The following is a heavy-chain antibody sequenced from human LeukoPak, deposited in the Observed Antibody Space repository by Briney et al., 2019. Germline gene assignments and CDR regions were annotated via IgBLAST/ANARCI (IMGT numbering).Heavy chain of an antibody. Sequence: GGSLRLSCATSGFIFSSDSMIWVRQAPGKGLEWVSSISSTGAYIYYADSLKGRFTISRDNAKNSLYLQMNSLRAEDTALYYCAKDRQDYDSSGYLDYWGQGTLVTVSS. V-gene: IGHV3-21*04. J-gene: IGHJ4*02. CDR1: GFIFSSDS. CDR2: ISSTGAYI. CDR3: AKDRQDYDSSGYLDY. D-gene: IGHD3-22*01.